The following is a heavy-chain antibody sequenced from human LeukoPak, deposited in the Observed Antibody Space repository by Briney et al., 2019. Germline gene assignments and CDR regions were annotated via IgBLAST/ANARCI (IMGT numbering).Heavy chain of an antibody. CDR3: ARDMYDYAY. CDR2: ITRSGTYI. V-gene: IGHV3-21*01. Sequence: GGSLRLSCAASGFTFSNYNMNWVRQAPGKAMEWVSSITRSGTYIFYADSVKGRFTISRDNAKNSLYLQMNSLRAEDTAVYYCARDMYDYAYWGQGTLVTVSS. CDR1: GFTFSNYN. D-gene: IGHD3-16*01. J-gene: IGHJ4*02.